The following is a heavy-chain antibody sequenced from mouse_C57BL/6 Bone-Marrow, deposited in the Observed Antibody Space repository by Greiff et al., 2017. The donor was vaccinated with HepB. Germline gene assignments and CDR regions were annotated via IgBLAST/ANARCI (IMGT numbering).Heavy chain of an antibody. V-gene: IGHV1-15*01. J-gene: IGHJ2*01. CDR3: TRGRMTTVVAPDY. CDR1: GYTFTDYE. D-gene: IGHD1-1*01. Sequence: QVQLQQSGAELVRPGASVTLSCKASGYTFTDYEMHWVKQTPVHGLEWIGAIDPETGGTAYNQKFKGKAILTADKSSSTAYMELRSLTSEDSAVYYCTRGRMTTVVAPDYWGQGTTLTVSS. CDR2: IDPETGGT.